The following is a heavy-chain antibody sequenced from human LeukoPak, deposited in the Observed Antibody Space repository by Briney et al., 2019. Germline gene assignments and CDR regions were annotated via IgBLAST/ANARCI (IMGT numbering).Heavy chain of an antibody. J-gene: IGHJ4*02. Sequence: SETLSLTCAVSGGSISSSNWWSWVRQPPGKGLEWIGEIYHSGSTNYNPSLKSRVTISVDKSKNQFSLKLSSVTAADTAVYYCARVEPSDSSGFNAFDYWGQGTLVTVSS. D-gene: IGHD3-22*01. V-gene: IGHV4-4*02. CDR2: IYHSGST. CDR3: ARVEPSDSSGFNAFDY. CDR1: GGSISSSNW.